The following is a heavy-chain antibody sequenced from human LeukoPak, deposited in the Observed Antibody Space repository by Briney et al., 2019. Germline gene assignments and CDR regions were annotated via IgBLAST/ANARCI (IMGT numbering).Heavy chain of an antibody. V-gene: IGHV7-4-1*02. CDR3: ARIPPGLRGKLNSGHDYFDY. D-gene: IGHD2-21*02. J-gene: IGHJ4*02. Sequence: ASVKVSCKASGYTFTSYAMNWVRQAPGQGLEWMGWINTNTGNPTYAQGLTGRFVFSLDTSVSTAYLQISSLKAEDTAVYYCARIPPGLRGKLNSGHDYFDYWGQGTLVTVSS. CDR1: GYTFTSYA. CDR2: INTNTGNP.